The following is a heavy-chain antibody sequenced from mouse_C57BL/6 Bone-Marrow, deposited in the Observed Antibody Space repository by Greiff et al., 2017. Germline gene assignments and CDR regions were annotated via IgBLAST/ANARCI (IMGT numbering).Heavy chain of an antibody. V-gene: IGHV1-80*01. CDR2: IYPGDGDT. CDR3: ARERRIYGNPAWFAY. CDR1: GYAFSSYW. D-gene: IGHD2-1*01. Sequence: VMLVESGAELVKPGASVKISCKASGYAFSSYWMNWVKQRPGKGLEWIGQIYPGDGDTNYNGKFKGKATLTADKSSSTAYMQLSSLTSEDSAVYFCARERRIYGNPAWFAYWGQGTLVTVSA. J-gene: IGHJ3*01.